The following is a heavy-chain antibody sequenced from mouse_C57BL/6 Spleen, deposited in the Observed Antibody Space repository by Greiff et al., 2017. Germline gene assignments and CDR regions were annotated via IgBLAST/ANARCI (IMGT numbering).Heavy chain of an antibody. Sequence: QVQLQQPGAVLVKPGASVKLSCKASGYTFTSYWTHWVKQRPGRGLEWIGRIDPNSGGTKYNEKFKSKAPLTVDKPSGTAYMQLSSLTSEDAAVYYCARGDYGSSWYYFDYWGQGTTLTVSS. CDR3: ARGDYGSSWYYFDY. D-gene: IGHD1-1*01. J-gene: IGHJ2*01. V-gene: IGHV1-72*01. CDR1: GYTFTSYW. CDR2: IDPNSGGT.